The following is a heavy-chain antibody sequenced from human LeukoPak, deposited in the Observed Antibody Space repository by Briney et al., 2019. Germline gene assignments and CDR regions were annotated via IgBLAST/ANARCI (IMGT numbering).Heavy chain of an antibody. CDR2: IYTSGST. D-gene: IGHD3-10*01. V-gene: IGHV4-4*07. CDR1: GGSISSYY. J-gene: IGHJ4*02. Sequence: PSETLSLTCTVSGGSISSYYWSWIRQPAGKGLEWIGRIYTSGSTNYNPSLKSRVTMSVDTSKNQFSPKLSSVTAADTAVYYCARDAPMVRGVMGYYFDYWGQGTLVTVSS. CDR3: ARDAPMVRGVMGYYFDY.